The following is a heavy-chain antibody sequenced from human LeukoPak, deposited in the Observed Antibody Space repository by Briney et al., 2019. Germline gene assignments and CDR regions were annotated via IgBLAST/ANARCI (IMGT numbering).Heavy chain of an antibody. CDR2: IWYDGSKQ. CDR1: GFTFSTYV. D-gene: IGHD5-12*01. V-gene: IGHV3-33*01. CDR3: ARDHGYSGYDYYFGY. Sequence: GGSLRLSCAASGFTFSTYVMHWVRHAPGKGLEWVAVIWYDGSKQNYADSVKGRFTISRDNSKNTLYLQMNSLRAEDTAVYYCARDHGYSGYDYYFGYWGQGTLVTVSS. J-gene: IGHJ4*02.